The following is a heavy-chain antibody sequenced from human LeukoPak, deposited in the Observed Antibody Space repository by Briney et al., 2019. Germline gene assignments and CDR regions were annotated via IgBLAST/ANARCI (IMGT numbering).Heavy chain of an antibody. CDR1: GFTFGDYA. D-gene: IGHD3-9*01. CDR3: TRTTTILRYFDWLSDY. Sequence: GGSLRLSCTASGFTFGDYAVSWVRQAPGKELEWVGFIRSKAYGGTTEYAASVKGRFTISRDDSKSIAYLQMNSLKTEDTAVYYCTRTTTILRYFDWLSDYWGQGTLVTVSS. J-gene: IGHJ4*02. CDR2: IRSKAYGGTT. V-gene: IGHV3-49*04.